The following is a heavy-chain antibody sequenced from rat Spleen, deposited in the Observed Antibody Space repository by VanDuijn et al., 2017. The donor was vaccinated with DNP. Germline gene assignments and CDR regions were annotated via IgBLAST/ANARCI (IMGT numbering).Heavy chain of an antibody. CDR2: ISTSGSRT. CDR3: VRWNSGHFDY. CDR1: GFTFSNYD. Sequence: EVQLVESGGGLVQPGRSMKLSCAASGFTFSNYDMAWVRQAPKKGLEWVATISTSGSRTYYPDSVKGRFTISRDNAKNTLYLQMNSLRSEDMATYYCVRWNSGHFDYWGQGVMVPVSS. D-gene: IGHD4-3*01. V-gene: IGHV5-25*01. J-gene: IGHJ2*01.